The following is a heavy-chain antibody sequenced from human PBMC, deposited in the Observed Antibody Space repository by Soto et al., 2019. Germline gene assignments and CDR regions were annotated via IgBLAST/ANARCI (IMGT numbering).Heavy chain of an antibody. CDR1: GYSFVSYW. CDR2: IYPGDSDT. Sequence: GESLKISCKGSGYSFVSYWIAWVRQMPWKGLEWMGIIYPGDSDTIYSPSFRGHVTISVTKSITTVFLQWSSLRASDTAMYYCARQIYDSDTGPNFQYYFDSWGQGTPVTVSS. J-gene: IGHJ4*02. D-gene: IGHD3-22*01. V-gene: IGHV5-51*01. CDR3: ARQIYDSDTGPNFQYYFDS.